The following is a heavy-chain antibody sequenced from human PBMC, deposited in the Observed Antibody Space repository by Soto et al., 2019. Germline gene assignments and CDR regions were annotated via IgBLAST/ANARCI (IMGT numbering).Heavy chain of an antibody. D-gene: IGHD6-6*01. CDR2: IKQDGSEK. Sequence: PGGSLRLSCAASGFTFSSYWMSWVRQAPGKGLEWVANIKQDGSEKYYVDSVKGRFTTSRDNAKNSLYLQMNSLRAEDTAVYYCARLREYSSSPFDPRGQGTLVTVSS. V-gene: IGHV3-7*01. J-gene: IGHJ5*02. CDR1: GFTFSSYW. CDR3: ARLREYSSSPFDP.